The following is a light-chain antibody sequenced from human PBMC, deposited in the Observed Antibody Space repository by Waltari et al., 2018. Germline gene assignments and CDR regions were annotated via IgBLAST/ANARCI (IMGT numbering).Light chain of an antibody. V-gene: IGLV3-21*04. CDR2: YDR. CDR1: NIGTKS. Sequence: SYVLTQPPSVSVAPVQTARISCGGNNIGTKSVHWYQQKPGQAPVFVIYYDRDRASGIPERFSGSNSGNTATLTISRVEAGDEADYFCQVWDFTSDHVVFGGGTKLTVL. J-gene: IGLJ2*01. CDR3: QVWDFTSDHVV.